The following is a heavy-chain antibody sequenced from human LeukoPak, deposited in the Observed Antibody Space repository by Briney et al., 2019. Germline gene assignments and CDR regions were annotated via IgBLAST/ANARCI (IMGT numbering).Heavy chain of an antibody. CDR1: GFTFSSYG. Sequence: GGSLRLSCAASGFTFSSYGMHWVRQAPGKGLEGVAFIRYDGSNKYYADSVKGRFTISRDNSKNTLYLQMNSLRAEDTAVYYCAKDADYGDSPDYYYYMDVWGKGTTVTISS. CDR2: IRYDGSNK. V-gene: IGHV3-30*02. D-gene: IGHD4-17*01. CDR3: AKDADYGDSPDYYYYMDV. J-gene: IGHJ6*03.